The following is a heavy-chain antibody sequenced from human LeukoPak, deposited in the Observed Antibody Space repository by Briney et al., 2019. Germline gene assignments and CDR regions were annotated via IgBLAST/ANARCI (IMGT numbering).Heavy chain of an antibody. CDR2: INAGNGNT. J-gene: IGHJ5*02. CDR3: ARAGVGWPGFDP. CDR1: GYTFTSYA. Sequence: ASVKVFCKASGYTFTSYAMHWVRQAPGQRLEWMGWINAGNGNTKYSQKFQGRVTITRDTSASTAYMELSSLRSEDTAVYYCARAGVGWPGFDPWGQGTLVTVSS. D-gene: IGHD2-15*01. V-gene: IGHV1-3*01.